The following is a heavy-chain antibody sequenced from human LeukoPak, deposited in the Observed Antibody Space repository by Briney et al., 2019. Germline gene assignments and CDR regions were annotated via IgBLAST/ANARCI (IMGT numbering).Heavy chain of an antibody. D-gene: IGHD2-8*01. CDR2: ISNSGST. CDR3: ARAVKGGSTYGYLDF. CDR1: GGSFSGYY. V-gene: IGHV4-59*01. Sequence: SETLSLTCAVYGGSFSGYYWTWIRQPPGKGLEWIGYISNSGSTKYNPSLKSRVTISVDTSNNQFSLRLNSVNTADTAVYYCARAVKGGSTYGYLDFWGQGTLVTVSS. J-gene: IGHJ4*02.